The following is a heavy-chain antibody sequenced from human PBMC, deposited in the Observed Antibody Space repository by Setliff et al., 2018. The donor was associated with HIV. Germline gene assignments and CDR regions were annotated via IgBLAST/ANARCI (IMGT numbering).Heavy chain of an antibody. CDR2: IYYTGST. CDR1: GGSISSGDYC. CDR3: ARVGYYDSSFDY. V-gene: IGHV4-31*03. J-gene: IGHJ4*02. Sequence: SETLSLTCTVSGGSISSGDYCWSWIRQHPRKGLEWIGYIYYTGSTYYNPSLKSRVTISVDTSRNQFSLKLNSVTAADTAVYYCARVGYYDSSFDYWGQGTLVTVSS. D-gene: IGHD3-22*01.